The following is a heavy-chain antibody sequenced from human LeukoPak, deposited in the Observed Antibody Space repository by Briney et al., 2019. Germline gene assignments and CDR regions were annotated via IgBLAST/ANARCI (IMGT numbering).Heavy chain of an antibody. J-gene: IGHJ4*02. Sequence: SGGSLRLSCAASGFIFSDYYMSWIRQAPGKGLEWVSFISDGGRPLHYADSVKGRFTISRDNAKNSLYLQMNSLRDEDTAVYFCARRYCTPSSCYSDYWGQGALVTVSS. V-gene: IGHV3-11*01. CDR3: ARRYCTPSSCYSDY. CDR1: GFIFSDYY. CDR2: ISDGGRPL. D-gene: IGHD2-8*01.